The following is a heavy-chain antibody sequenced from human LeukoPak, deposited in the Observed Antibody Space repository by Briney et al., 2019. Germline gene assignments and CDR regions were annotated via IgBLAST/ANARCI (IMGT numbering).Heavy chain of an antibody. J-gene: IGHJ5*02. CDR1: GYTFTSYG. CDR3: ARADYGDYSTWFDP. V-gene: IGHV1-18*01. CDR2: ISAYNGNT. Sequence: ASVKVSCKASGYTFTSYGISWVRQAPGQGLEWMGWISAYNGNTNYAQKLQGRVTMTTVTSTSTAYMELRSLRSDDTAVYYCARADYGDYSTWFDPWGQGTLVTVS. D-gene: IGHD4-17*01.